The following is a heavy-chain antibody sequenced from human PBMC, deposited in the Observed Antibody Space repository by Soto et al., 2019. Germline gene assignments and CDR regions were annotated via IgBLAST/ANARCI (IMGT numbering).Heavy chain of an antibody. CDR2: IWHDGSNR. Sequence: GGSLRLSCATSGFVFSNHGMHWVRQAPGKGPEWVAVIWHDGSNRYYADSVKGRFTISRDNSKNTFYLQMNSLRAEDTAVYYCARMHLKWLLMDSWGQGTLVTVSS. CDR3: ARMHLKWLLMDS. CDR1: GFVFSNHG. J-gene: IGHJ4*02. V-gene: IGHV3-33*01. D-gene: IGHD3-3*01.